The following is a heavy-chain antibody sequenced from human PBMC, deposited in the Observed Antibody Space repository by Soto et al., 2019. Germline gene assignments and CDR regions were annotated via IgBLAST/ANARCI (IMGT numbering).Heavy chain of an antibody. CDR1: GFSFSTYA. CDR2: ISSTSGTI. V-gene: IGHV3-48*01. Sequence: GGSLRLSCAASGFSFSTYAMNWVRQAPGKGLEWVSYISSTSGTIYYADSVKGRFTISRDNARNSLFLQMNSLRTDDTALYYCASYNWNDVKAFNMWGQGTMVTVSS. CDR3: ASYNWNDVKAFNM. J-gene: IGHJ3*02. D-gene: IGHD1-1*01.